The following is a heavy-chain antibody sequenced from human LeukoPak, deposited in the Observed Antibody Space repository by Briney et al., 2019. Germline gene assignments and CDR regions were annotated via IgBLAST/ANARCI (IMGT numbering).Heavy chain of an antibody. CDR3: AKGLSGCPLDY. CDR2: ISWNSGSI. D-gene: IGHD6-19*01. Sequence: GRSLRLSCAASGFTFDDYAMHWVRQAPGKGLEWVSGISWNSGSIGYADSVKGRFTISRDNAKNSLYLQMNSLRAEDTALYYCAKGLSGCPLDYWGQGTLVNVSS. J-gene: IGHJ4*02. V-gene: IGHV3-9*01. CDR1: GFTFDDYA.